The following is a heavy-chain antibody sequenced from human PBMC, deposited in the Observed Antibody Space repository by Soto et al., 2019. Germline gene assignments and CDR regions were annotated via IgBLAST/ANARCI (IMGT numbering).Heavy chain of an antibody. J-gene: IGHJ4*02. Sequence: PGESLKISCKGSGYTFARYWIAWVRQMPGKGLEWMGIIYPGDSDTRYNPSFQGQVTFSADKSISTAYLQWSSLKASDTAMYYCARPGLTGTTYYFDSWGQGTLVTSPQ. CDR1: GYTFARYW. CDR3: ARPGLTGTTYYFDS. CDR2: IYPGDSDT. V-gene: IGHV5-51*01. D-gene: IGHD1-7*01.